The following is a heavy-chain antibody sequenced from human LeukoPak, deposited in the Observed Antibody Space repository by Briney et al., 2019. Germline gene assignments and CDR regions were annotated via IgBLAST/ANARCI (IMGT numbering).Heavy chain of an antibody. CDR3: ARGEWSSSPFDY. Sequence: GGSLRLSCAASGFTFSSYSMNWVRQAPGKGLEWVSSISSSSSYIYYADSVKGRFTISRDNPRKSLYLQMNSLRADDTAVYYCARGEWSSSPFDYWGQGTLVTVSS. D-gene: IGHD6-6*01. CDR2: ISSSSSYI. J-gene: IGHJ4*02. V-gene: IGHV3-21*01. CDR1: GFTFSSYS.